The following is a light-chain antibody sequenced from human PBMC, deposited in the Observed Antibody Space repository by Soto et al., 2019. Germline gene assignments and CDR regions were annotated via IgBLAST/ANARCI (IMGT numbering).Light chain of an antibody. V-gene: IGKV3-20*01. J-gene: IGKJ1*01. CDR3: QDYGSSEWT. CDR2: GAS. Sequence: EIVLTQSPGTLSLSPGERVTLSCRASQNVRSNYLAWYQQKPGQAPRLLIYGASTSASGIPERFSGSGSGTDFTLTISRLAPEDFAVYYCQDYGSSEWTFGQGTKVDIK. CDR1: QNVRSNY.